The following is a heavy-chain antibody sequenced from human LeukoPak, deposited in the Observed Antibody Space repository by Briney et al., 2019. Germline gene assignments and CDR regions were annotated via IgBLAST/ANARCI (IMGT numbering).Heavy chain of an antibody. V-gene: IGHV1-2*02. D-gene: IGHD4-17*01. J-gene: IGHJ5*02. Sequence: ASVKVSCKASGYTFTSYYMHWVRQAPGQGLEWMGWINPNSGGTNYAQKFQGRVTMTRDTSISTAYMELSRLRSDDTAVYYCARDFPRMTTVTTPSPWGQGTLVTVSS. CDR2: INPNSGGT. CDR1: GYTFTSYY. CDR3: ARDFPRMTTVTTPSP.